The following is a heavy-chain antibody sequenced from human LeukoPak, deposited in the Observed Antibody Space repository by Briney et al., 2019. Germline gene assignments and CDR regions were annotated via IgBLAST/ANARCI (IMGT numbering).Heavy chain of an antibody. CDR3: ARERRGCGYGTLDL. V-gene: IGHV3-30*14. CDR1: GIDFNVYE. D-gene: IGHD3-22*01. J-gene: IGHJ5*02. CDR2: ISDNGLRT. Sequence: PGGSLRLSCVASGIDFNVYEMHWVRQSPGKGLEWVALISDNGLRTNYAESLKGRFTVSRDNSMNTINLQMNNLKMEDTGVYFWARERRGCGYGTLDLWGQGTLVSVSS.